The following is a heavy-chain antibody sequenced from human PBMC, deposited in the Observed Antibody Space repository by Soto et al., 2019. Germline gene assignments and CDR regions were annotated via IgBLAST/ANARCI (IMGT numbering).Heavy chain of an antibody. CDR3: ARALRVATFSS. CDR2: LFYSGTT. J-gene: IGHJ4*02. V-gene: IGHV4-31*03. D-gene: IGHD5-12*01. CDR1: GDSNSGGAYY. Sequence: SETLSLTCNVSGDSNSGGAYYWTWIRQRPGKGPEWIGFLFYSGTTYYNPSLKSRVTISGDTSKNQFSLRLTSVTAADTAVYFCARALRVATFSSWGQGVLVAVTS.